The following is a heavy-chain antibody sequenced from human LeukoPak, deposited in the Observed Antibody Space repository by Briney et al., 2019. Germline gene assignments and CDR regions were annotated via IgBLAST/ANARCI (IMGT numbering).Heavy chain of an antibody. CDR1: GGSISSGDYY. V-gene: IGHV4-30-4*08. D-gene: IGHD3-9*01. J-gene: IGHJ4*02. Sequence: SETLSLTCTVSGGSISSGDYYWSWIRQPPGKGLEWIGYIYYSGSTYYNPSLKSRVTISVDTSENHFSLKLSSVTAADTAVYYCTRGWLARPDYWGQGTLVTVSS. CDR2: IYYSGST. CDR3: TRGWLARPDY.